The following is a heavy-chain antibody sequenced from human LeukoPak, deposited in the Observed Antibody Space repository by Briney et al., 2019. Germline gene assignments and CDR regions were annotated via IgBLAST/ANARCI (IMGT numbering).Heavy chain of an antibody. J-gene: IGHJ4*02. V-gene: IGHV3-7*01. CDR3: AREERMIPDY. CDR1: GFTFSSYN. CDR2: IKQDGSEK. D-gene: IGHD3-22*01. Sequence: GGSLRLSCAASGFTFSSYNMNWVRQAPGKGLEWVANIKQDGSEKYYVDSVKGRFTISRDNAKNSLYLQMNSLRAEDTAVYYCAREERMIPDYWGQGTLVTVSS.